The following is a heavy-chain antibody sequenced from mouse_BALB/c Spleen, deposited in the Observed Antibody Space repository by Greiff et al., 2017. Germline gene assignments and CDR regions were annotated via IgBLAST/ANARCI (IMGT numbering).Heavy chain of an antibody. J-gene: IGHJ4*01. CDR2: IYPGDGDT. Sequence: VQLQQSGAELARPGASVKLSCKASGYTFTSYWMQWVKQRPGQGLEWIGAIYPGDGDTRYTQKFKGKATLTADKSSSTAYMQLSSLASEDSAVYYCARGLRHAMDYWGQGTSVTVSS. CDR1: GYTFTSYW. D-gene: IGHD1-2*01. CDR3: ARGLRHAMDY. V-gene: IGHV1-87*01.